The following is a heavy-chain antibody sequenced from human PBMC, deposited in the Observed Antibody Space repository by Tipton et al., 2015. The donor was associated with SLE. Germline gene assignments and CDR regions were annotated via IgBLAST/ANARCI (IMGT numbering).Heavy chain of an antibody. CDR1: GFTFRSYW. Sequence: GSLRLSCAASGFTFRSYWMHWVRQAPGKGLVWVSHINNDGSVTRYADFVKGRFTISRDNAKNTLSLELSSLTSEDTAVYYCVTNNDGGFDSWGQGALVTVSS. CDR3: VTNNDGGFDS. J-gene: IGHJ4*02. CDR2: INNDGSVT. V-gene: IGHV3-74*01. D-gene: IGHD1/OR15-1a*01.